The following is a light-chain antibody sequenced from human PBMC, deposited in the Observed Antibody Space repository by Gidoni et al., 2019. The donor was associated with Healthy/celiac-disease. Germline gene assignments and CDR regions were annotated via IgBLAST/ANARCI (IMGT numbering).Light chain of an antibody. Sequence: DIVLTQSPGTLSLSPGERATLSCRASQSVSSSYLAWYQQKPGQATRLLIYGASSRATGIPDRFSGSGSGTDFTLTISRLEPEDFAVYYCQQYGSSPPLTFGGGTKVEIK. CDR2: GAS. CDR3: QQYGSSPPLT. J-gene: IGKJ4*01. V-gene: IGKV3-20*01. CDR1: QSVSSSY.